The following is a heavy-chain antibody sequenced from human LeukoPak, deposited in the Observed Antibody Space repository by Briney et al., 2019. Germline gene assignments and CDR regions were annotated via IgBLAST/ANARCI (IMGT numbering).Heavy chain of an antibody. Sequence: GESLKISCKGSGYMFSSYSIAWVRQMPGKGLEWMGRIDPSDSCTNYSPSFQGHVTVSADKSTNTAYLQWSSLKASDTAMYYCARHVNWFDPWGQGTLVTVSS. CDR3: ARHVNWFDP. CDR1: GYMFSSYS. V-gene: IGHV5-10-1*01. J-gene: IGHJ5*02. CDR2: IDPSDSCT.